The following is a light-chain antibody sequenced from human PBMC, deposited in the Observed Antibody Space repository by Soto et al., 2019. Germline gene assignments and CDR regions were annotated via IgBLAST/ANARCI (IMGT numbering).Light chain of an antibody. Sequence: QPVLTQPPSVSGAPGQRVTMSCTGSSSNIGAGYDVHWYQQLPGTAPKLLISGNTNRPSGVPDRFSGSKSGTSASLAITGLQAEVEADYYCQSYDSSLSGYVFGTGTKVTVL. CDR2: GNT. CDR1: SSNIGAGYD. J-gene: IGLJ1*01. CDR3: QSYDSSLSGYV. V-gene: IGLV1-40*01.